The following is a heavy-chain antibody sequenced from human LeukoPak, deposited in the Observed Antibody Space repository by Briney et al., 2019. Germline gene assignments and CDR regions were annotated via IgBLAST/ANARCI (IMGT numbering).Heavy chain of an antibody. CDR2: ISGSGGST. D-gene: IGHD3-22*01. J-gene: IGHJ4*02. Sequence: GGSLRLSCAASGFTFSSYAMSWVRQAPGKGLEWVSAISGSGGSTYYADSVKGRFTISRDNSKNTLYLQMNSLRAEDTVVYYCAKDYGRYYYDSSGYFDYWGQGTLVTVSS. V-gene: IGHV3-23*01. CDR3: AKDYGRYYYDSSGYFDY. CDR1: GFTFSSYA.